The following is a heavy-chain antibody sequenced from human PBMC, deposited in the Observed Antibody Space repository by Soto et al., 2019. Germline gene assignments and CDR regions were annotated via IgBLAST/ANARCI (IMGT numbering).Heavy chain of an antibody. Sequence: QVQLVESGGGVVQPGRSLRLSCAASGFSFSSYAMHWVRQAPGKGLEWVATISYDGSNKYYADSVKGRFTISRDNSKNTLYLQVNSLRAEDTAVYYCARDKGPPSVGDTWQFDYWGQGTLVTVSS. CDR3: ARDKGPPSVGDTWQFDY. J-gene: IGHJ4*02. V-gene: IGHV3-30-3*01. CDR1: GFSFSSYA. D-gene: IGHD1-26*01. CDR2: ISYDGSNK.